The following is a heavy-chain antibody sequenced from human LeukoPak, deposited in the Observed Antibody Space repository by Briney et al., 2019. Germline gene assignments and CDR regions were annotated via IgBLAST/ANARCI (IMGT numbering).Heavy chain of an antibody. CDR2: LSGSGTKT. CDR1: GFTFSNYA. J-gene: IGHJ1*01. V-gene: IGHV3-23*01. CDR3: AKHPDVGSYCYFQH. Sequence: PGGSLRLSCVASGFTFSNYAMSWVRQAPGMGLEWVSALSGSGTKTYYADSMKGRFTISRDNSKTTLYLQVNSLRAEDTAVYYCAKHPDVGSYCYFQHWGQGTLVTVSS. D-gene: IGHD3-10*01.